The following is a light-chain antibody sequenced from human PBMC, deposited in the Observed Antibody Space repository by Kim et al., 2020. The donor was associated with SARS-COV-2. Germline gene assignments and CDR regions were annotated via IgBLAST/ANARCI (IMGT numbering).Light chain of an antibody. CDR2: QDS. J-gene: IGLJ3*02. Sequence: SYELTQPPSVSVSPGQTARFTCSGDQLGDKYICWYQQKPGQAPVLIIYQDSKRPSGIPERFSGSKSGNTATLTITGTQAMDEADYYCQAWDFTRVFGGGTQLTVL. V-gene: IGLV3-1*01. CDR3: QAWDFTRV. CDR1: QLGDKY.